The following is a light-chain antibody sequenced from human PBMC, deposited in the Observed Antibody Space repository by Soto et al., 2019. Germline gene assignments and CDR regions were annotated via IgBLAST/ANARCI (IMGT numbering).Light chain of an antibody. J-gene: IGKJ5*01. V-gene: IGKV3-11*01. CDR3: QQRSNWPPIT. CDR2: DAS. CDR1: QSVSSY. Sequence: EIVLTQSPATLSLSPGERATLSCRASQSVSSYLAWYQQKPGQAPRLLIYDASNRATGIPARFSGSGSGTDFTXTISSLEPEDFAVYYCQQRSNWPPITFGQGTRLEIK.